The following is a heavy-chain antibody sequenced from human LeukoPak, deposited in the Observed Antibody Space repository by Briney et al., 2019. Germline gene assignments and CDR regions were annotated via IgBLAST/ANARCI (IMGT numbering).Heavy chain of an antibody. V-gene: IGHV3-9*01. D-gene: IGHD1-26*01. J-gene: IGHJ1*01. CDR2: ISWNSGSI. CDR3: AKDTGATH. CDR1: GFTFDDYA. Sequence: GGSLRLSCAASGFTFDDYAMHWVRQAPGKGLEWVLGISWNSGSIGYADSVKGRFTISRDNAKNSLYLQMNSLRAEDTALYYCAKDTGATHWGQGTLVTVSS.